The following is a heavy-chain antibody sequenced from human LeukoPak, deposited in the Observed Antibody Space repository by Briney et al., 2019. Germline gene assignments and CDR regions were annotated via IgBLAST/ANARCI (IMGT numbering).Heavy chain of an antibody. V-gene: IGHV1-46*01. D-gene: IGHD3-10*01. CDR3: AREVALLWFGEWLGDFDY. Sequence: EASVKVSCKASGYTFTSYDVNWVRQAPGQGLEWMGIINPSGGGTSYAQQFQGRVTMTRDMSTSTVYMELSSLRSEDTAVYYCAREVALLWFGEWLGDFDYWGQGTLVTVSS. CDR1: GYTFTSYD. CDR2: INPSGGGT. J-gene: IGHJ4*02.